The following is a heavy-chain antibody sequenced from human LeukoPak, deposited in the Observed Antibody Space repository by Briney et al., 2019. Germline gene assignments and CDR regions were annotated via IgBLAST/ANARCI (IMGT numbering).Heavy chain of an antibody. V-gene: IGHV3-7*03. Sequence: GGSLRLSCAASGFTFTTYWMTWVRQAPGKGLEWVANIKQDGSETYYVDSVKGRFTISRNNAKNSLYLQMNSLRAEDAAVYYCARDSGGRVYNYWGQGTLVTVSS. CDR3: ARDSGGRVYNY. D-gene: IGHD6-13*01. J-gene: IGHJ4*02. CDR2: IKQDGSET. CDR1: GFTFTTYW.